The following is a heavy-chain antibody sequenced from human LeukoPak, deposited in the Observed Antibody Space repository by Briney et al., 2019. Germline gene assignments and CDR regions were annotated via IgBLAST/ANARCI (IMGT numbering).Heavy chain of an antibody. CDR2: IYWNDDK. CDR3: ARYTGVPAASRRAFDI. Sequence: SGPTLVKPTQTLTLTCTFSGFSLSTSGVGVGSIRQPPGKALEWLALIYWNDDKRYSPSLESRLTITNDTSKNQVVLTMTNMDPVDTATYYCARYTGVPAASRRAFDIWGQGTMVTVSS. CDR1: GFSLSTSGVG. D-gene: IGHD2-2*01. J-gene: IGHJ3*02. V-gene: IGHV2-5*01.